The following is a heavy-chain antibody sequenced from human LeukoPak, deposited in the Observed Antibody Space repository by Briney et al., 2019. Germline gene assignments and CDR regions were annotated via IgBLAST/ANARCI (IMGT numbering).Heavy chain of an antibody. CDR3: ARRNGYHYGGGFDY. Sequence: SCKASGYTVTSYYMQWVRQAPGKGLEWVAHISHDGSNKYYADSVKGRFTISRDNSKNTLYLQMGSLRPEDTAMYYCARRNGYHYGGGFDYWGQGTLVTVSS. CDR1: GYTVTSYY. V-gene: IGHV3-30-3*01. CDR2: ISHDGSNK. D-gene: IGHD5-24*01. J-gene: IGHJ4*02.